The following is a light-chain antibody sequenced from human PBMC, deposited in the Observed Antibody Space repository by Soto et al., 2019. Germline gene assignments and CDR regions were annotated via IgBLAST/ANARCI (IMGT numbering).Light chain of an antibody. V-gene: IGKV3-20*01. Sequence: IVLTQSPGTLSLSPGERATLSCRASQSVSSSYLACYQQKPGQAPRLLIYDASTRATGIPDRFSGSGSGTDFSLTISRLESEDFAVYFCQQYGSSRTFGLGTKVDIK. CDR1: QSVSSSY. J-gene: IGKJ1*01. CDR2: DAS. CDR3: QQYGSSRT.